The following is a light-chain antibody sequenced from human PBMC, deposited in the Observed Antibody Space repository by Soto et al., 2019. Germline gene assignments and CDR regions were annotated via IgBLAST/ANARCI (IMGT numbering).Light chain of an antibody. J-gene: IGLJ2*01. CDR1: SSDVGGYNF. Sequence: QSVLTQPPSASGSPAQSVTISCTGTSSDVGGYNFVSWYQQHPGKAPNLMIYEVSKRPSGVPDRFSGSKSGNTASLTVSGLQAEDEADYYCSSFAGGSNLILGGGTKLTVL. CDR2: EVS. V-gene: IGLV2-8*01. CDR3: SSFAGGSNLI.